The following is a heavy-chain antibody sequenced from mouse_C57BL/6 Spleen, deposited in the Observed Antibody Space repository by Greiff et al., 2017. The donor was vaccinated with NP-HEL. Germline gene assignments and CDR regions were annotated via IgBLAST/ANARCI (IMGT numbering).Heavy chain of an antibody. J-gene: IGHJ1*03. CDR1: GYAFTNYL. D-gene: IGHD1-1*01. CDR2: INPGSGGT. V-gene: IGHV1-54*01. Sequence: QVQLKQSGAELVRPGTSVKVSCKASGYAFTNYLIEWVKQRPGQGLEWIGVINPGSGGTNYNEKFKGKATLTADKSSSTAYMQLSSLTSEDSAVYFCARRYEGYFDVWGTGTTVTVSS. CDR3: ARRYEGYFDV.